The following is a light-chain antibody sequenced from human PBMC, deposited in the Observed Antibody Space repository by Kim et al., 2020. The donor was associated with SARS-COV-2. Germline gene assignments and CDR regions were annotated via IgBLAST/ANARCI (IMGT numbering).Light chain of an antibody. CDR2: LDI. Sequence: SYELTQPPSASVSPGQIANITCSGDKLGNKFACWYQQKPGQAPVLVIYLDIKRPSGIPERFSGSNSGNTATLTISGTQAMDEADYYCQAWDGSTVVFGGGTQLTVL. J-gene: IGLJ2*01. CDR1: KLGNKF. V-gene: IGLV3-1*01. CDR3: QAWDGSTVV.